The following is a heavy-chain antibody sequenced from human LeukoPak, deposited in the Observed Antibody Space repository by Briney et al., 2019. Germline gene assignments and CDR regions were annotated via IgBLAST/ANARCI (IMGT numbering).Heavy chain of an antibody. CDR2: VYHSGTT. CDR1: GFSISSGYY. CDR3: AGYYGSGVSAYNYYGMDV. J-gene: IGHJ6*04. Sequence: SETLSLTCDVSGFSISSGYYWGWIRQPPGKGLEWIGSVYHSGTTYYNPSLKSRVAISVDTSKNQFSLKLSSVTAADTAVYYCAGYYGSGVSAYNYYGMDVWGKGTTVTVSS. D-gene: IGHD3-10*01. V-gene: IGHV4-38-2*01.